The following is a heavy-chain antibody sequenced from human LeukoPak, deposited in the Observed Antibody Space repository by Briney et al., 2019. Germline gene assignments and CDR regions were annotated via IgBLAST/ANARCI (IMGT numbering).Heavy chain of an antibody. CDR1: GGTFSSYA. J-gene: IGHJ4*02. CDR3: ARGAVVRGVIIRYFDY. V-gene: IGHV1-69*04. Sequence: SVKVSCKASGGTFSSYAISWVRQAPGQGLEWMGRIIPILGIANYAQKFQGRVTITADKSTSTAYMELSSLRSEDTAVYYCARGAVVRGVIIRYFDYWGQGTLVPVSS. D-gene: IGHD3-10*01. CDR2: IIPILGIA.